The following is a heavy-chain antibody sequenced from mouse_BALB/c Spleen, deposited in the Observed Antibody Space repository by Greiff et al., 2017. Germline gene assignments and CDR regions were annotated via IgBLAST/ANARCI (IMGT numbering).Heavy chain of an antibody. CDR2: ISYSGST. D-gene: IGHD2-1*01. V-gene: IGHV3-2*02. CDR3: ARRSGNYFAY. Sequence: EVKLVESGPGLVKPSQSLSLTCTVTGYSITSDYAWNWIRQFPGNKLEWMGYISYSGSTSYNPSLKSRISITRDTSKNQFFLQLNSVTTEDTATYYCARRSGNYFAYWGQGTLVTVSA. CDR1: GYSITSDYA. J-gene: IGHJ3*01.